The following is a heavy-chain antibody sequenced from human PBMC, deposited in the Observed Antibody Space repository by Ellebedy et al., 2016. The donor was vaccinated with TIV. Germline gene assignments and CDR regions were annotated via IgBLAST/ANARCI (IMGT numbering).Heavy chain of an antibody. V-gene: IGHV3-48*02. CDR2: ITSGSISL. J-gene: IGHJ5*02. CDR1: GFALRSHA. D-gene: IGHD3-3*01. CDR3: ARDAGGFMGTYRYYDA. Sequence: PGGSLRLSCAASGFALRSHAMNWVRQAPGKGLEWISFITSGSISLYYRDSVKGRFTISRDDANNSIYLQMNSLGDEDTAVYYCARDAGGFMGTYRYYDAWGQGTLVTVSS.